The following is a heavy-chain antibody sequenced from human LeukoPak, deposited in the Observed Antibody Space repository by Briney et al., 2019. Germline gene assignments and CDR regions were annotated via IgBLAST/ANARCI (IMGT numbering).Heavy chain of an antibody. CDR1: GFTFSSYA. CDR2: FSGSGGGT. Sequence: GGSLRLSCAASGFTFSSYAMSWVRQAPGKGLEWVSAFSGSGGGTYYADSVKGRFTISRDNSKNTLYLQMNSLRAEDTAVYYCAKWDYDFWSGYYGFDYWGQGTLVTVSS. J-gene: IGHJ4*02. CDR3: AKWDYDFWSGYYGFDY. D-gene: IGHD3-3*01. V-gene: IGHV3-23*01.